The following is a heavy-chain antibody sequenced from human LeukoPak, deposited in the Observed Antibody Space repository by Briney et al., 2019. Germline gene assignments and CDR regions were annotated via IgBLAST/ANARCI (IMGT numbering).Heavy chain of an antibody. CDR3: ARETNYYDKDI. J-gene: IGHJ3*02. CDR1: GGTFSSYA. V-gene: IGHV1-18*01. Sequence: ASVKVSCKASGGTFSSYAISWVRQAPGQGLEWMGWISAYNGNTNYAQKLQGRVTMTTDTSTSTAYMELRSLRSDDTAVYYCARETNYYDKDIWGQGTMVTVSS. D-gene: IGHD3-22*01. CDR2: ISAYNGNT.